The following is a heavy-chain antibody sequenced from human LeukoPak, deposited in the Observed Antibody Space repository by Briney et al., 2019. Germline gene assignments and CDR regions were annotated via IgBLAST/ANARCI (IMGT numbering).Heavy chain of an antibody. V-gene: IGHV3-7*01. D-gene: IGHD3-22*01. Sequence: PGWSVRLSCAASGFTFSNYWMSWVRQAPGKGLEWVANIKKQGREKYYVDSVKGRLTISRDNAKNSLYLQMNSLRAEDTAVYYCARDHFYYYDSSGYYPVVDYWGPGILVTVSS. CDR3: ARDHFYYYDSSGYYPVVDY. CDR2: IKKQGREK. CDR1: GFTFSNYW. J-gene: IGHJ4*02.